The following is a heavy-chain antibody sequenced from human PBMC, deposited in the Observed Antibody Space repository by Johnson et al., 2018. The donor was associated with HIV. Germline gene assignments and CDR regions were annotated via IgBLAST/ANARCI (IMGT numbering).Heavy chain of an antibody. CDR1: GFTFSSYG. Sequence: QVQLVESGGGVVQPGGSLRLSCAASGFTFSSYGMHWVRQAPGKGLEWVTFIRYDGSNKYYADSVKGRFTISRDNSKNTLYLQMNSLRAEDTAVYYCAKGLKLGSGDDAFGIWGQGTMVTVSS. J-gene: IGHJ3*02. V-gene: IGHV3-30*02. CDR2: IRYDGSNK. CDR3: AKGLKLGSGDDAFGI. D-gene: IGHD3-3*01.